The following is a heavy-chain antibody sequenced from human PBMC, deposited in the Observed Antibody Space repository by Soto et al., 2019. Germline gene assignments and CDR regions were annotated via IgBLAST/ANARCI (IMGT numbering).Heavy chain of an antibody. D-gene: IGHD5-12*01. J-gene: IGHJ4*02. V-gene: IGHV1-18*01. CDR2: ISAYNGNT. Sequence: GASVKVSCKTSGYTFTDYGISWVRQAPGQGLEWMGWISAYNGNTNYSQKFQGRVTITRDTSASTAYMELSSLRSEDTAVYYCARAQNLEMATPWGQGTLVTVSS. CDR1: GYTFTDYG. CDR3: ARAQNLEMATP.